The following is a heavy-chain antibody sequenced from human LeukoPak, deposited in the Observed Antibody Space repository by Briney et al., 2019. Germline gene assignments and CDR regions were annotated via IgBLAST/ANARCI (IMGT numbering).Heavy chain of an antibody. V-gene: IGHV3-49*04. D-gene: IGHD2-2*01. CDR3: TRPYCSSTSCYPRYWYFDL. CDR2: IRSKAYGGTT. Sequence: GRSLRLSCTASGFTFGDYAMSWVRQAAGKGLEWVGFIRSKAYGGTTEYAASVKGRFTISRDDSKSIAYLQMNSLKTEDTAVYYCTRPYCSSTSCYPRYWYFDLWGRGTLVTVSS. CDR1: GFTFGDYA. J-gene: IGHJ2*01.